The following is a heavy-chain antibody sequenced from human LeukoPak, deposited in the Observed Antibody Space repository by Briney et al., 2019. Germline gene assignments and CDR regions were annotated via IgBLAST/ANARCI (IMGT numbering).Heavy chain of an antibody. CDR2: ISYDGSNK. V-gene: IGHV3-30-3*01. D-gene: IGHD6-13*01. Sequence: GGSLRLSCAASGFTFSSYAMHWVRQAPGKGLEWVAVISYDGSNKYYADSVKGRFTISRDNSKNTLYLQMNSLRAEDTAVYYCARAYSSSWYGPTGGSYYYYGMDVWGQGTTVTVSS. CDR1: GFTFSSYA. J-gene: IGHJ6*02. CDR3: ARAYSSSWYGPTGGSYYYYGMDV.